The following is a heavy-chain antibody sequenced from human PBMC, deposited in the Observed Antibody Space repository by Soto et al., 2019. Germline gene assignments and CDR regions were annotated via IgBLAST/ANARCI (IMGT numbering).Heavy chain of an antibody. Sequence: EAQLVESGGGSMQTGGSLRLSCAASGFTVSSNYLNWFRQAPGKGLEWDSMIYSGGDTYYADSVKGRFTISRDKFKNTLYLQMNSLRAEDTAVYYCARGTSGYSPWGQGTLVTVSS. CDR1: GFTVSSNY. J-gene: IGHJ5*02. D-gene: IGHD3-9*01. V-gene: IGHV3-53*01. CDR2: IYSGGDT. CDR3: ARGTSGYSP.